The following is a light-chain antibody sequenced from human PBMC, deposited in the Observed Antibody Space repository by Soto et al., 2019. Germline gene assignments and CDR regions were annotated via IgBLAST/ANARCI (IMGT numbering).Light chain of an antibody. CDR3: QQRSNWIT. J-gene: IGKJ5*01. CDR1: QSIDNK. Sequence: IVMTQSPATLSVSPGERATLSCRAGQSIDNKLAWYQQRPGQAPRLLIYATSTRATGVPARFSGSGSTTEFTLTISGLQSEDFAIYYCQQRSNWITFGQGTRLEIK. V-gene: IGKV3-15*01. CDR2: ATS.